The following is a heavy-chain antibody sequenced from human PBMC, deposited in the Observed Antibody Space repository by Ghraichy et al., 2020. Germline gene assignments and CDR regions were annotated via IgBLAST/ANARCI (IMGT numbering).Heavy chain of an antibody. CDR3: ARDLGGGWYFDY. J-gene: IGHJ4*02. Sequence: GESLNISCAGSGFTFSSNWMTWVRQAPGKGPEWVANIKKDGSEKYYVDSVKGRFTISRDNAKNSLYLEMNSLRAEDTAVYYCARDLGGGWYFDYWGQGALVTVSS. CDR1: GFTFSSNW. D-gene: IGHD6-19*01. CDR2: IKKDGSEK. V-gene: IGHV3-7*01.